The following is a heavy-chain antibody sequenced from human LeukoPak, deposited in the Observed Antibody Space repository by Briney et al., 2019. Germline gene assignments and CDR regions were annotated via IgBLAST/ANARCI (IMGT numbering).Heavy chain of an antibody. CDR3: ARHAHYDFWSGYFLYYFDY. D-gene: IGHD3-3*01. CDR1: GYSISSGYY. CDR2: IYHSGST. J-gene: IGHJ4*02. Sequence: SETLSLTCAVSGYSISSGYYWGWIRQPPGKGLEWIGSIYHSGSTYYNPSLKSRVTISVDTSKNQFSLKLSSVTAADTAVDYCARHAHYDFWSGYFLYYFDYSGQGTLVTVSS. V-gene: IGHV4-38-2*01.